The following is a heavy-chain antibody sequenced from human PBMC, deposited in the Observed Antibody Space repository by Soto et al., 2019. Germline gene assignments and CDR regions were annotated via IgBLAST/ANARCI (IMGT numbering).Heavy chain of an antibody. D-gene: IGHD5-12*01. V-gene: IGHV1-18*01. CDR2: ISAYNGNT. CDR1: GYTFTSYG. J-gene: IGHJ3*02. CDR3: ARVGRVATYAFDI. Sequence: GGPVKVSCKASGYTFTSYGISWVRQAPGQGLEWMGWISAYNGNTNYAQKLQGRVTMTTDTSTSTAYMELRSPRSDDTAVYYCARVGRVATYAFDIWGQGTMVTVSS.